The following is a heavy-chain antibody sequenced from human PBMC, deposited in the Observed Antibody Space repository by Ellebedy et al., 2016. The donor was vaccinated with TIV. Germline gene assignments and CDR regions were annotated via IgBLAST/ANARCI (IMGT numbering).Heavy chain of an antibody. CDR1: GGSFSGYY. Sequence: MPSETLSLTCAVHGGSFSGYYWSWIRQPPGKGLEWIGEINHSGSTNYNPSLKSRVTVSVDTSKNQFSLKLNSVTPEDTAVYYCAQGEQQVSENWFDPWGQGTLVTVSS. V-gene: IGHV4-34*01. J-gene: IGHJ5*02. D-gene: IGHD6-13*01. CDR3: AQGEQQVSENWFDP. CDR2: INHSGST.